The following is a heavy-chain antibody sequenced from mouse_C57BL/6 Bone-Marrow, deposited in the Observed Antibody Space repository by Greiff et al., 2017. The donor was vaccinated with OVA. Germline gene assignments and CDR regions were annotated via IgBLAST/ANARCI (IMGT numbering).Heavy chain of an antibody. V-gene: IGHV1-59*01. J-gene: IGHJ2*01. CDR2: IDPSDSYT. Sequence: QVQLQQPGAELVRPGTSVKLSCKASGYTFTSYWMHWVKQRPGQGLEWIGVIDPSDSYTNYNQKFKGKATLTVDTSSSTAYMQLSSLTSEDSAVYYCARLNREYGIDYWAQGTTLTVSS. CDR3: ARLNREYGIDY. CDR1: GYTFTSYW. D-gene: IGHD2-1*01.